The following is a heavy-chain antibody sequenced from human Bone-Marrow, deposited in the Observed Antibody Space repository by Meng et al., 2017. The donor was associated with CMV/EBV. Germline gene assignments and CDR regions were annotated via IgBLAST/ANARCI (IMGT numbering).Heavy chain of an antibody. J-gene: IGHJ4*02. CDR3: ARQRRFGVVTTLPFEY. CDR2: IYPGDSDT. V-gene: IGHV5-51*01. Sequence: GGSLRLSCKGSGYSFTSYWIGWVRQMPGKGLEWMGIIYPGDSDTRYSPSFQGQVTISADKSISTAYLQWSSLKASDTAMYYCARQRRFGVVTTLPFEYWGQGNRVNGAS. CDR1: GYSFTSYW. D-gene: IGHD3-3*01.